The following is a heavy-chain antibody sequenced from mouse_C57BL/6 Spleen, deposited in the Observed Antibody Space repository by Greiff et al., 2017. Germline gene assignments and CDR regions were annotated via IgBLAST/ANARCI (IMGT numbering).Heavy chain of an antibody. J-gene: IGHJ2*01. D-gene: IGHD2-4*01. CDR2: IDPEDGDT. CDR3: TSIYYDFDY. CDR1: GFNITDYY. Sequence: EVKLLQSGAELVRPGASVKLSCTASGFNITDYYMHWVKQRPEQGLEWIGRIDPEDGDTEYAPKFQGKATMTADTSSNTAYLQLSSLTSEDTAVYYCTSIYYDFDYWGQGTTLTVSS. V-gene: IGHV14-1*01.